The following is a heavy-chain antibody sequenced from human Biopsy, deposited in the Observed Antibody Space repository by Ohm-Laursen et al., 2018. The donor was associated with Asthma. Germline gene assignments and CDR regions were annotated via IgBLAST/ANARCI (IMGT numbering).Heavy chain of an antibody. J-gene: IGHJ4*02. Sequence: GTLSLTCTVSGGSINNYYWSWIRQPPGKGLDLIGYIYYTGSTNYNPSLKSRVTLSVDTSNNQFSLKLSSVTAADTAFYYCARVWAGGFDSWGQGTLVIVSS. D-gene: IGHD6-19*01. CDR3: ARVWAGGFDS. CDR2: IYYTGST. V-gene: IGHV4-59*01. CDR1: GGSINNYY.